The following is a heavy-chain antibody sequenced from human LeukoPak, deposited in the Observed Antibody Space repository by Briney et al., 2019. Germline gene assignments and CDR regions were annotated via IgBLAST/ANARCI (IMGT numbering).Heavy chain of an antibody. CDR2: IYYNGDT. Sequence: SETLSLTCTVSGDSIISSYWSWIRQPPGKGLEWIGYIYYNGDTEYNPSLKSRVIISVDTSKNQLSLKLSSVTAADTAVYYCARQPGGTAAFDIWGQGTMVTVSS. D-gene: IGHD1-1*01. V-gene: IGHV4-59*08. CDR3: ARQPGGTAAFDI. J-gene: IGHJ3*02. CDR1: GDSIISSY.